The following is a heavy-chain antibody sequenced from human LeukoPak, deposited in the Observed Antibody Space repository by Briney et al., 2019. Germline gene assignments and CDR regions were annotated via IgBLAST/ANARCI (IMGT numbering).Heavy chain of an antibody. Sequence: ASVKVSCKASGYTFTNYYMQWVRQAPGQGLEWMGWINLYSGGTNYAQKFPDRVTATRDTSISTAYMEVRRLGYDDTAVYYCARRGHGSGSYEDYWGQGTLVTVSS. CDR2: INLYSGGT. V-gene: IGHV1-2*02. CDR3: ARRGHGSGSYEDY. D-gene: IGHD3-10*01. J-gene: IGHJ4*02. CDR1: GYTFTNYY.